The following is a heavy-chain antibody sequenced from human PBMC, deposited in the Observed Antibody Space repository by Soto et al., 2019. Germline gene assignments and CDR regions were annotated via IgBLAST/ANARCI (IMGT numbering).Heavy chain of an antibody. V-gene: IGHV4-4*07. CDR2: VSTSGHP. D-gene: IGHD1-26*01. CDR1: GGSISDYSSSHY. CDR3: AVETVGGSPGDC. Sequence: PSETLSLTCTVSGGSISDYSSSHYWSWIRQPAGKGLGWVGRVSTSGHPTYSPSLKSRVTMSLDTSKNQFSLTVNSVTAADTAMYYCAVETVGGSPGDCWGQGTLVTVSS. J-gene: IGHJ1*01.